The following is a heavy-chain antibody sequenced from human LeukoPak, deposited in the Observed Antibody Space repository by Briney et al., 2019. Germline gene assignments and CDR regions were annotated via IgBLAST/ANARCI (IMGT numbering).Heavy chain of an antibody. CDR1: GDSVSINSAA. CDR2: TYYRSKWYN. CDR3: ARFGGNPTGFNY. Sequence: SQTLSLTFAISGDSVSINSAAWNWIRQSPSRGLEWLGRTYYRSKWYNDYAVSVKSRITINPDTSKNQFSLQLNSVTPEDTAVYYCARFGGNPTGFNYWGQGTLVTVSS. J-gene: IGHJ4*02. D-gene: IGHD4-23*01. V-gene: IGHV6-1*01.